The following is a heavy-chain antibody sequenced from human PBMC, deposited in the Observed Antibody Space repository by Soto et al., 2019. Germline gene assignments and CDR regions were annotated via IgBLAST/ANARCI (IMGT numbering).Heavy chain of an antibody. V-gene: IGHV1-69*12. Sequence: QVQLVQSGAEVKKPGSSVKVSCKASGGTFSSYAISWVRQAPGQGLEWMGGIIPIFGTANYAQKFQGRVTITADESTCTAYMELSSLRSEDTAVYCCARESRYCSGGSCYFLPGIDYWGQGTLVTVSS. J-gene: IGHJ4*02. D-gene: IGHD2-15*01. CDR3: ARESRYCSGGSCYFLPGIDY. CDR1: GGTFSSYA. CDR2: IIPIFGTA.